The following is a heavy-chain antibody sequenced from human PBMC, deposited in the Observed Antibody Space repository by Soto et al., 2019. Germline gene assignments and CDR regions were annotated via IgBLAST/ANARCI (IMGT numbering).Heavy chain of an antibody. J-gene: IGHJ4*02. V-gene: IGHV3-23*01. Sequence: GGSLRLSCTASCFILSEYAMNWVRHTPGAGLEWVSTLSKDGANEHYVDSVKGRFTISRDDVKNTLYLQMNSLRAEDTAMYYCAKDPSTGGADYWGQGTQVTVSS. CDR2: LSKDGANE. D-gene: IGHD2-15*01. CDR1: CFILSEYA. CDR3: AKDPSTGGADY.